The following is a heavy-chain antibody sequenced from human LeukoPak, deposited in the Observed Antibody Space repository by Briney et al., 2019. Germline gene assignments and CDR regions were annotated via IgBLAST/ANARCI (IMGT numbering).Heavy chain of an antibody. D-gene: IGHD1-26*01. CDR3: AIRVGATLDY. CDR2: INHSGST. Sequence: SETLSLTCAVYGGSFSGYYWSWIRQPPGKGLEWIGEINHSGSTNYNPSLKSRVTISVDTSKNQFSLKLSSVTAADTAVSYCAIRVGATLDYWGQGTLVTVSS. CDR1: GGSFSGYY. V-gene: IGHV4-34*01. J-gene: IGHJ4*02.